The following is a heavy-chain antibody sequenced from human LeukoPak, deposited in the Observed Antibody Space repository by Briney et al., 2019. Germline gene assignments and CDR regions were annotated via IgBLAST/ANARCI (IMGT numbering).Heavy chain of an antibody. Sequence: GGSLRLSCAASGFTFSDHDMSWIRQAPGKGLEWVSAMSSSDDGRYYAASVRGRFTISRDTSRSTLYLQMNSLRAEDAAVYYCAKAPVTSCRGAFCYPFDYWGQGTLVTVSS. CDR3: AKAPVTSCRGAFCYPFDY. D-gene: IGHD2-15*01. CDR1: GFTFSDHD. CDR2: MSSSDDGR. V-gene: IGHV3-23*01. J-gene: IGHJ4*02.